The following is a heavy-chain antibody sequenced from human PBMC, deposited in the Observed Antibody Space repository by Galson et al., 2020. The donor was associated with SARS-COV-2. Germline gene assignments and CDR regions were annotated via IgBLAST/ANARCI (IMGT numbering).Heavy chain of an antibody. CDR2: INQDGSAK. J-gene: IGHJ4*02. V-gene: IGHV3-7*01. CDR3: AKSLYYFDF. CDR1: GFTFSSYW. Sequence: ESLKISCAASGFTFSSYWMNWVRQAPGKGLEWVANINQDGSAKYYVDSVKGRFTISRDNAKNSLYLQMDSLRAEDTAVYYCAKSLYYFDFWGQGTLVTVSS.